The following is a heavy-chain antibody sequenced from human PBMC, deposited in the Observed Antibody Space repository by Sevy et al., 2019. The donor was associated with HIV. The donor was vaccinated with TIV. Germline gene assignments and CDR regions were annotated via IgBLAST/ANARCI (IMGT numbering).Heavy chain of an antibody. CDR2: INDSGKNT. CDR1: GLSFSYYG. V-gene: IGHV3-23*01. J-gene: IGHJ4*02. CDR3: AKDGPGVFDY. Sequence: GGSLRLSCAASGLSFSYYGMSWVRQAPGKGLEWVPTINDSGKNTHYGASVKARFTISEDNSKNTLQLQMNSLRAEDTAGYYCAKDGPGVFDYWGQGTLVTVSS.